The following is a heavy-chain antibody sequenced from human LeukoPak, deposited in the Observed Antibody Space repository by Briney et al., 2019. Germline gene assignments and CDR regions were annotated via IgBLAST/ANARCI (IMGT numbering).Heavy chain of an antibody. V-gene: IGHV3-15*01. J-gene: IGHJ4*02. D-gene: IGHD3-10*01. Sequence: GGSLRLSCAASGFSFSSAWMSWVRQAPGKGLEWVGRIKSKTNGGTIDYAAPVKGRFTISRDDSKNTLYLQMNSLKTEDTAVYYCTTGGLWFGEPQPYWGQRTLVTVSS. CDR3: TTGGLWFGEPQPY. CDR1: GFSFSSAW. CDR2: IKSKTNGGTI.